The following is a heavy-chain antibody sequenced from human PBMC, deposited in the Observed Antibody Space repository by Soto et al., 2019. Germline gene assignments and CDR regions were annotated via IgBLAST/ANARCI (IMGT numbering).Heavy chain of an antibody. Sequence: EEIEWVGIINPSGGSTSYAQKFQGRVTMTRDTSTSTVYMELSSLRSEDTAVYYCATLWGYCHSTSCSVFNPNLDVWGKGTTVTVSP. J-gene: IGHJ6*04. CDR3: ATLWGYCHSTSCSVFNPNLDV. V-gene: IGHV1-46*01. CDR2: INPSGGST. D-gene: IGHD2-2*01.